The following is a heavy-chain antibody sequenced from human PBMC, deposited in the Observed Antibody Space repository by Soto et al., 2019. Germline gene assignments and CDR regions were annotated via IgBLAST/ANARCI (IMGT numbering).Heavy chain of an antibody. D-gene: IGHD4-4*01. CDR1: GGSISSGGYY. V-gene: IGHV4-31*03. Sequence: QVQLQESGPGLVKPSQTLSLTCTVSGGSISSGGYYWSWIRQHPGKGLEWIGYIYHSGSTYYNPSLKSRVTISVDTSKNQFSLKLSSVTAADTAVYYCAREGWSIRYSSNWFDPWGQGTLVTVSS. CDR2: IYHSGST. CDR3: AREGWSIRYSSNWFDP. J-gene: IGHJ5*02.